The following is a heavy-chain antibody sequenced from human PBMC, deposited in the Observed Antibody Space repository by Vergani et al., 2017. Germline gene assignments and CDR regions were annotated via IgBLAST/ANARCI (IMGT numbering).Heavy chain of an antibody. CDR1: GFTFSSYG. D-gene: IGHD2/OR15-2a*01. CDR3: VKEKIDLGSYFFDS. J-gene: IGHJ4*01. CDR2: ISSDGGST. V-gene: IGHV3-NL1*01. Sequence: QVQLVESGGGVVQPGGSLRLSCAASGFTFSSYGMHWVRQAPGKGLEWVSTISSDGGSTYYADSVKGRFSISRDNSKNTVFLQMHSLRAEDTAIYYCVKEKIDLGSYFFDSWGHGILVTVSS.